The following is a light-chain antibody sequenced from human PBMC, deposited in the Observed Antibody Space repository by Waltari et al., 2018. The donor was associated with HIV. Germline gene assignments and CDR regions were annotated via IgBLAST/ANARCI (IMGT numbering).Light chain of an antibody. V-gene: IGLV3-21*02. CDR1: NIGSQS. CDR2: DDS. Sequence: SYVLTQPLSVSVAPGQTARITCGGNNIGSQSVHWYQQKPGQAPVLVVHDDSDRPSGIPERFSGSNSGTTATLTISRVEAGDEADYYCQVSDSNSDHPIFAGGTRLTVL. J-gene: IGLJ2*01. CDR3: QVSDSNSDHPI.